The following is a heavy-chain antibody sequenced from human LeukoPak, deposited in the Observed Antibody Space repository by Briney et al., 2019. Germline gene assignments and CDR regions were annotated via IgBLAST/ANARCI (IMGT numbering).Heavy chain of an antibody. CDR3: ARAMEEDGDYPWFDP. CDR2: IYYSVSP. J-gene: IGHJ5*02. CDR1: GGSISSISYY. D-gene: IGHD4-17*01. Sequence: PSETLSLTCTVSGGSISSISYYWGWIRQPPGKGLEWIGYIYYSVSPYYNPSLKSRVTISVDTSKNQFSLKLSSVTAADTAVYYCARAMEEDGDYPWFDPWGQGTLVTVSS. V-gene: IGHV4-39*07.